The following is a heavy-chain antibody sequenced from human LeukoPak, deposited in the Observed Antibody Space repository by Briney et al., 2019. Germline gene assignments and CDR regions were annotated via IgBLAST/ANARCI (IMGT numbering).Heavy chain of an antibody. CDR2: ISGSGGST. CDR1: GFTFSSYD. V-gene: IGHV3-23*01. J-gene: IGHJ6*02. Sequence: GGSLRLSCAASGFTFSSYDMHWVRQATGKGLEWVSAISGSGGSTYYADSVKGRFTISRDNSKNTLYLQMSSPRAEDTAVYYCAKGSSMTLGAGEFSYHGMDVWGQGTTVTVSS. D-gene: IGHD3-10*01. CDR3: AKGSSMTLGAGEFSYHGMDV.